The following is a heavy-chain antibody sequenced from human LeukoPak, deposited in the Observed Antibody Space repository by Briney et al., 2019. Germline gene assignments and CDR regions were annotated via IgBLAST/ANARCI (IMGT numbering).Heavy chain of an antibody. CDR2: IKTDGSTT. J-gene: IGHJ4*02. V-gene: IGHV3-74*01. CDR1: GFTFSSSW. D-gene: IGHD5-12*01. CDR3: AKDRDSGYPSTNGY. Sequence: PGGSLRLSCAVSGFTFSSSWMHWVRQAPGKGLVWVSHIKTDGSTTAYADSVKGRFTISRDNAKNTLYLQMNSLRAEDTAVYYCAKDRDSGYPSTNGYWGQGTLVTVSS.